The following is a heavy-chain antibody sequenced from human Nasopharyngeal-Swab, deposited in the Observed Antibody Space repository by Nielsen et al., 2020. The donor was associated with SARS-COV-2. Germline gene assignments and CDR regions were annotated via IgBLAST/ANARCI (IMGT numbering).Heavy chain of an antibody. CDR2: IGTAGDT. CDR1: GFTFSSYD. J-gene: IGHJ6*02. V-gene: IGHV3-13*01. D-gene: IGHD7-27*01. Sequence: GGSLRLSCAASGFTFSSYDMHWVRQATGKSLEWVSAIGTAGDTYYPGSVKGRFTISRENAKNSLYLQMNSLRAGDTAVYYCARDRWTLGMDVWGQGTTVTVSS. CDR3: ARDRWTLGMDV.